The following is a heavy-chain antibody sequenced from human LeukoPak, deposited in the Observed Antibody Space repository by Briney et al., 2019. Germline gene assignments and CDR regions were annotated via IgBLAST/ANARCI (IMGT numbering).Heavy chain of an antibody. D-gene: IGHD3-3*01. V-gene: IGHV1-69*05. Sequence: PLASVKVSCKASGGTFSSYAISWVGQAPGQGLEWMGGIIPIFGTANYAQKFQGRVTITTDESTSTAYMELSSLRSEDTAVYYCASRGYDFCSGYYTGGLDYWGQGTLVTVSS. CDR1: GGTFSSYA. CDR2: IIPIFGTA. J-gene: IGHJ4*02. CDR3: ASRGYDFCSGYYTGGLDY.